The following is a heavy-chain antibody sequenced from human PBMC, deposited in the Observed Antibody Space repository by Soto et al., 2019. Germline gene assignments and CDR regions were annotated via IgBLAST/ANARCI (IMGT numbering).Heavy chain of an antibody. CDR3: ASQQYYYDSSGYYGDAFDI. V-gene: IGHV4-30-4*01. CDR2: IYYSGST. J-gene: IGHJ3*02. Sequence: PSETLSLTCTVSGGSISSGDYYWSWIRQPPGKGLEWIGYIYYSGSTYYNPSLKSRVTISVDTSKNQFSLKLSSVTAADTAVYYCASQQYYYDSSGYYGDAFDIWGQGTMVTV. CDR1: GGSISSGDYY. D-gene: IGHD3-22*01.